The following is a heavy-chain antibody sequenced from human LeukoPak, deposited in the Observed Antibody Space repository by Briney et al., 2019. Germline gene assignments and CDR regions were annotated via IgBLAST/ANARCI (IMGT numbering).Heavy chain of an antibody. J-gene: IGHJ4*02. CDR2: ITSRSSHI. CDR3: ARAGGIESASD. CDR1: GFTFSSYS. V-gene: IGHV3-21*01. Sequence: GGSLRLSCAASGFTFSSYSMSWVRQAPGKGLEWVSSITSRSSHIYYADSVRGRFTISRDNAEKSLYLQMNSLRAEDTAVYYCARAGGIESASDWGQGTLVTVSS. D-gene: IGHD5-12*01.